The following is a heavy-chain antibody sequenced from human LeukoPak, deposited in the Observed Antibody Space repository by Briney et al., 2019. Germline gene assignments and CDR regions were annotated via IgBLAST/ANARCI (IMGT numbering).Heavy chain of an antibody. CDR3: ATGYCSSSKCFDYYYMGV. V-gene: IGHV1-24*01. CDR2: FDPEEGEA. CDR1: GYSLTELS. D-gene: IGHD2-2*01. J-gene: IGHJ6*03. Sequence: EASVKVSCKVSGYSLTELSMHWVRQAPGGGLEWVGGFDPEEGEAVYARKFQGRVTMTEDTSTGTAYMELSSLTSEDSAVYFCATGYCSSSKCFDYYYMGVWGKGTTVTVSS.